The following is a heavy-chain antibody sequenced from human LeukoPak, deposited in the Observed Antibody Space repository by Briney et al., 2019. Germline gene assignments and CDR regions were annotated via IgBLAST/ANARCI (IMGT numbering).Heavy chain of an antibody. D-gene: IGHD2-8*01. Sequence: GGSLRLSCAASGFTFSSYAVSWVRQAPGKGLEWVSSISGSGGSTYSADSVKGRFTISRDNSKNTLYLQMNSLRAEDTALYYCAKDRSCTNNICHGDFDYWGQGTLVTVSS. V-gene: IGHV3-23*01. J-gene: IGHJ4*02. CDR3: AKDRSCTNNICHGDFDY. CDR1: GFTFSSYA. CDR2: ISGSGGST.